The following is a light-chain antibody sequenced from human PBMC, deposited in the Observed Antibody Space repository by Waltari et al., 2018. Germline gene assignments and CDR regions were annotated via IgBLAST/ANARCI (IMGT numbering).Light chain of an antibody. CDR2: GAS. Sequence: EMVMTQSPATLSVSPGERATLSCRASQSINNNLAWDQQKPGQAPRLLIYGASTRATGIPARFRGSGSGTEFTLTVSSLQSEDFAVYHCQQFNNWPPWTFGQGTKVEIK. J-gene: IGKJ1*01. CDR1: QSINNN. CDR3: QQFNNWPPWT. V-gene: IGKV3-15*01.